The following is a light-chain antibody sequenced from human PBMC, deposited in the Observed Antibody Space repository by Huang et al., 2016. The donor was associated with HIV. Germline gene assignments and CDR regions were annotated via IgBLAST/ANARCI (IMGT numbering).Light chain of an antibody. V-gene: IGKV3-11*01. J-gene: IGKJ1*01. CDR2: DAS. Sequence: EIVLTQSPATLSLSPGDTATLSCRASQSMSDYFAWYQQKPGQAPRLLIFDASNRASGIPPRFSGSGSGTDVTLTISSLEPDDCAVYYCQHRGTFGQGTKVEVK. CDR3: QHRGT. CDR1: QSMSDY.